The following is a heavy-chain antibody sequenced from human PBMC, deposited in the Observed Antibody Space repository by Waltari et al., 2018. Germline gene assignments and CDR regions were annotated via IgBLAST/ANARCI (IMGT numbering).Heavy chain of an antibody. Sequence: EVQLVESGGGWVQPGRSLRLSCLTSGFTFYDYAMHWVRQAPGKGMEWVSGISYNGGTKGYADSVKGRFTISRDNTKNSLYLQMNSLRREDTALYYCARDQDYNFWRGMDVWGQGTTVIVSS. CDR3: ARDQDYNFWRGMDV. J-gene: IGHJ6*02. CDR2: ISYNGGTK. CDR1: GFTFYDYA. V-gene: IGHV3-9*01. D-gene: IGHD3-3*01.